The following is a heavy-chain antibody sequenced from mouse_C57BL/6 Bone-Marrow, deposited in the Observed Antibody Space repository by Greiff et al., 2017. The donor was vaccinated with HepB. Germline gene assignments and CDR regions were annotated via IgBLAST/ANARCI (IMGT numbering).Heavy chain of an antibody. Sequence: EVQRVESEGGLVQPGSSMKLSCTASGFTFSDYYMAWVRQVPEKGLEWVANINYDGSSTYYLDSLKSRFIISRDNAKNILYLQMSSLKSEDTATYYCARTKGNFLYYFDYWGQGTTLTVSS. D-gene: IGHD2-1*01. J-gene: IGHJ2*01. V-gene: IGHV5-16*01. CDR3: ARTKGNFLYYFDY. CDR2: INYDGSST. CDR1: GFTFSDYY.